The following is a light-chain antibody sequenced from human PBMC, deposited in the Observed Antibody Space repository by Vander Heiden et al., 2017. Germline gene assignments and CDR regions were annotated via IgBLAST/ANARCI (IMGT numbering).Light chain of an antibody. V-gene: IGLV2-8*01. Sequence: QSALTQPPSASGSPGPSATISCTGTSSDVGAYNYVSWYQQHPGRAPTLIIYDVTKRPSGVPDRFSGSKSGNTAFLTVSGLQAEDEADYYCSSHAGSSAVFGGGTTVTVL. CDR2: DVT. J-gene: IGLJ3*02. CDR1: SSDVGAYNY. CDR3: SSHAGSSAV.